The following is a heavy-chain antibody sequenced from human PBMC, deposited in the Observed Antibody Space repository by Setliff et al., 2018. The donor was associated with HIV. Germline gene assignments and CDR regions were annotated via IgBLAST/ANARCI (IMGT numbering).Heavy chain of an antibody. CDR1: GGSISSSSYY. CDR2: IYYSGST. V-gene: IGHV4-39*07. CDR3: ARVPVATAAGPQYYFDY. D-gene: IGHD6-13*01. J-gene: IGHJ4*02. Sequence: SETLSLTCTVSGGSISSSSYYWGWIRQPPGKGLEWIGSIYYSGSTYYNPSLKSRVTISVDTSKNQFSLKLSSVTAADTAVYYCARVPVATAAGPQYYFDYWGQGTLVTVSS.